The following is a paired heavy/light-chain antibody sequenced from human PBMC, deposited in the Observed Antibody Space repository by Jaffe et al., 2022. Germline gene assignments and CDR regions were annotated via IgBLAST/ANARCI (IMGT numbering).Heavy chain of an antibody. CDR1: GGSISSGSYY. CDR2: IYTSGST. CDR3: ARVPAAISRWSTRDAFDI. Sequence: QVQLQESGPGLVKPSQTLSLTCTVSGGSISSGSYYWSWIRQPAGKGLEWIGRIYTSGSTNYNPSLKSRVTISVDTSKNQFSLKLSSVTAADTAVYYCARVPAAISRWSTRDAFDIWGQGTMVTVSS. D-gene: IGHD2-2*01. J-gene: IGHJ3*02. V-gene: IGHV4-61*02.
Light chain of an antibody. CDR3: QQYGSSSWT. CDR1: QSVSSSY. J-gene: IGKJ1*01. V-gene: IGKV3-20*01. CDR2: GAS. Sequence: EIVLTQSPGTLSLSPGERATLSCRASQSVSSSYLAWYQQKPGQAPRLLIYGASSRATGIPDRFSGSGSGTDFTLTISRLEPEDFAVYYCQQYGSSSWTFGQGTKVEIK.